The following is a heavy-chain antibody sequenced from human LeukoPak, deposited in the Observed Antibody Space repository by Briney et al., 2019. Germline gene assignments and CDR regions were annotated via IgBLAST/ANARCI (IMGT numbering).Heavy chain of an antibody. CDR2: ITANNGNT. D-gene: IGHD6-6*01. CDR1: GYSFSSHG. V-gene: IGHV1-18*01. CDR3: AKDRGIAARPVLDY. J-gene: IGHJ4*02. Sequence: GASVKVSCKASGYSFSSHGIGWLRQAPGQGLEWMGWITANNGNTNYAQKFQGRVTMATDTFTTTAYMELRSLTSDDTAVYYCAKDRGIAARPVLDYWGQGTLVTLSS.